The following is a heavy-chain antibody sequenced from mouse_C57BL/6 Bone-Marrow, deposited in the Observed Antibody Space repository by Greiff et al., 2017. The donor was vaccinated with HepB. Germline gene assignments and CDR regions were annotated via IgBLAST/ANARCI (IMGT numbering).Heavy chain of an antibody. J-gene: IGHJ2*01. CDR1: GYTFTSYW. V-gene: IGHV1-52*01. CDR2: IDPSDSET. D-gene: IGHD1-1*01. CDR3: ARGTTVVGYYFDY. Sequence: VQLQQPGAELVRPGSSVKLSCKASGYTFTSYWMHWVKQRPIQGLEWIGNIDPSDSETHYNQKFKDKATLTVDKYSSTAYMQLSSLTSEDSAVYYCARGTTVVGYYFDYWGQGTTLTVSS.